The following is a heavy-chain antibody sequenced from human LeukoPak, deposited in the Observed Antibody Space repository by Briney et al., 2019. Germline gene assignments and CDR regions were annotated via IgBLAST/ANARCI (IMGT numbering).Heavy chain of an antibody. CDR1: GFTFSSYG. J-gene: IGHJ6*03. CDR3: AKVSIAAPNYYYYYYMDV. Sequence: GGSLRLSCAASGFTFSSYGMHWVRQAPGKGLEWVAVIWYDGSNKYYADSVKGRFTISRDNSKNTLYLQMNSLRAEDTAVYYCAKVSIAAPNYYYYYYMDVWGKGTTVTVSS. D-gene: IGHD6-6*01. V-gene: IGHV3-33*06. CDR2: IWYDGSNK.